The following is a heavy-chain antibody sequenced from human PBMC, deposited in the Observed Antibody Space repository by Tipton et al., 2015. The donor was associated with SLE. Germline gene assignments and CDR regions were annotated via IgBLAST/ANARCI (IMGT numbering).Heavy chain of an antibody. CDR1: GYTFTSYD. Sequence: QLVQSGAEVKKPGASVKVSCKASGYTFTSYDINWVRQATGQGLEWMGWMNPNSGDAGYALKFQGRVTMTRNISKSTAYMELSSLRSEETAVYYCARRWDCSGGSCQGSFGYWGQGTRVTVSS. D-gene: IGHD2-15*01. CDR2: MNPNSGDA. J-gene: IGHJ4*02. CDR3: ARRWDCSGGSCQGSFGY. V-gene: IGHV1-8*01.